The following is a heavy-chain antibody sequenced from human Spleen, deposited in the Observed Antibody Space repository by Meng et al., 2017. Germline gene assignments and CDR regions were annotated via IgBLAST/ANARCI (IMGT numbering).Heavy chain of an antibody. D-gene: IGHD6-19*01. CDR3: VRSSAWVRTGFDP. J-gene: IGHJ5*02. CDR1: GGSISTSGYY. V-gene: IGHV4-39*01. Sequence: QPQLQDSGPGLVRPTEALSLTCSFSGGSISTSGYYWGWIRQPPGKGLEWIGSIGHSGFTYYTPSLKSRVTVSIDTSRNQFSRWLTSVTAADTAVYYCVRSSAWVRTGFDPWGQGTLVTVS. CDR2: IGHSGFT.